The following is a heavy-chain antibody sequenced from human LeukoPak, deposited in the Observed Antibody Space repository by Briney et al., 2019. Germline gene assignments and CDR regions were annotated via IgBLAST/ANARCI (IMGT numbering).Heavy chain of an antibody. CDR2: ISSSSSYI. CDR3: ARDDIVVVPAAASAEYFQH. J-gene: IGHJ1*01. V-gene: IGHV3-21*01. CDR1: RFTFSSYS. D-gene: IGHD2-2*01. Sequence: GGSLRLSCAASRFTFSSYSMNRVRQAPGKGLEWVSSISSSSSYIYYADSVKGRFTISRDNAKNSLYLQMNSLRAEDTAVYYCARDDIVVVPAAASAEYFQHWGQGTLVTVSS.